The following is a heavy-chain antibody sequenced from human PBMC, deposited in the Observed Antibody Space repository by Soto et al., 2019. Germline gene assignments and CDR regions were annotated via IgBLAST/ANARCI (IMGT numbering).Heavy chain of an antibody. J-gene: IGHJ4*02. CDR1: GFTFDDYA. CDR2: ISWNSGSI. V-gene: IGHV3-9*01. Sequence: EVQLVESGGGLVQPGRSLRLSCAASGFTFDDYAMHWVRQAPGKGLEWVSGISWNSGSIGYADSVKGRFTISRDNAKNSLYLKMNSLRAEDTALYYCAKDIFGGGIDYWGQGTLVTVSS. CDR3: AKDIFGGGIDY. D-gene: IGHD3-10*01.